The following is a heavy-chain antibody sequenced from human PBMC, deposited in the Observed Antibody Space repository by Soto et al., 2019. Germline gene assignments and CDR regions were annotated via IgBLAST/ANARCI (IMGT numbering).Heavy chain of an antibody. V-gene: IGHV3-7*05. CDR1: GFTFSNFW. Sequence: EVQLVESGGGLVQPGGSLRLSCAASGFTFSNFWMSWVRQAPGKGLEWVAAIKEDGSEKSYVDSVRGRFTISRDNAKNSLYLQMNSLRADDTAVYYCARGVLWGQGSLVSVSS. CDR3: ARGVL. CDR2: IKEDGSEK. J-gene: IGHJ4*02.